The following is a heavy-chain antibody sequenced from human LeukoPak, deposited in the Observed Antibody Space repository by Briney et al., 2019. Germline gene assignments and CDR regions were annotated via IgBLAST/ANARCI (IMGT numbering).Heavy chain of an antibody. J-gene: IGHJ4*02. CDR2: ISGGSGST. D-gene: IGHD6-6*01. CDR1: GFTFSSYA. V-gene: IGHV3-23*01. Sequence: GGSLRLSCAASGFTFSSYAMSWVRQAPGKGLEWVSGISGGSGSTHYADSVKGRFTITRDNSNGTLYLQMNSLRAEDTALYYCAKDVRAIAPRYFDFWGQGTLVTVSS. CDR3: AKDVRAIAPRYFDF.